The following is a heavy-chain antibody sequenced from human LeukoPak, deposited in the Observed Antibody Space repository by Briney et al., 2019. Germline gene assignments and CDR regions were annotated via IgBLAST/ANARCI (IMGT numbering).Heavy chain of an antibody. V-gene: IGHV1-8*03. D-gene: IGHD4/OR15-4a*01. J-gene: IGHJ6*03. Sequence: ASVTVSCKASGYTFTSYDINWVRQAPGQGLEWMGWMNPNSGNTGYAQKFQGRVTITRNTSISTAYMELSSLRSEDTAVYYCARGPDSTIYYYYYMDIWGKGTTVTVSS. CDR2: MNPNSGNT. CDR1: GYTFTSYD. CDR3: ARGPDSTIYYYYYMDI.